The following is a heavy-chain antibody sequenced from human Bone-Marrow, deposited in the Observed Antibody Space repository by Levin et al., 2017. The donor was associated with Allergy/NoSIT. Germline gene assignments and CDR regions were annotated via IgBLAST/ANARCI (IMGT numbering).Heavy chain of an antibody. CDR3: ASPRYCGGDC. Sequence: SQTLSLTCTVSGGSISSSSYYWGWIRQPPGKGLEWIGSIYYSGSTYYNPSLKSRVTISVDTSKNQFSLKLSSVTAADTAVYYCASPRYCGGDCWGQGTLVTVSS. CDR2: IYYSGST. J-gene: IGHJ4*02. V-gene: IGHV4-39*01. D-gene: IGHD2-21*01. CDR1: GGSISSSSYY.